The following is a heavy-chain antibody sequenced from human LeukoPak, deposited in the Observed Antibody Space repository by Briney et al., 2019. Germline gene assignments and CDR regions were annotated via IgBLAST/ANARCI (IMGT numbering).Heavy chain of an antibody. CDR2: FYYSGST. CDR1: GGSISSYY. J-gene: IGHJ6*03. D-gene: IGHD3-10*01. Sequence: KPSETLSLTCTVSGGSISSYYWSWIRQPPGKGLEWIGYFYYSGSTNYNPSLKSRVTISVDTSKNQFSLKLSSVTAADTAVYYCARHLRTMVRASYYYYYYMDVWGKRTTVTVSS. V-gene: IGHV4-59*08. CDR3: ARHLRTMVRASYYYYYYMDV.